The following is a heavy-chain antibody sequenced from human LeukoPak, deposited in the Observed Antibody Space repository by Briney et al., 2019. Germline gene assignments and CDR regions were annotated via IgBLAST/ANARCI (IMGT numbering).Heavy chain of an antibody. J-gene: IGHJ4*02. Sequence: GGALRLSCVASGFTFWSYWMHWVPHGPGKGPAWGSRISGDGGTYYADSVKGRFTISRDNAKNKLYLQMNSLRAEDTAVYYCARDLVSGSGSYGHWGQGTLVTVSS. V-gene: IGHV3-74*01. D-gene: IGHD3-10*01. CDR3: ARDLVSGSGSYGH. CDR2: ISGDGGT. CDR1: GFTFWSYW.